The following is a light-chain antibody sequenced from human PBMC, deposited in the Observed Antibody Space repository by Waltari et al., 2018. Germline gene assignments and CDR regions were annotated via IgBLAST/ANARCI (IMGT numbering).Light chain of an antibody. V-gene: IGLV1-44*01. J-gene: IGLJ1*01. CDR1: SSNIGRNA. Sequence: QSILTQPPSVSGTPGQRVTISCSGSSSNIGRNAVTWYQPLPGSAPKRLIYTDSQRPSGVPDRFAGSTSGTSASLPISGLRSEDEAEYYCAAWDDSLNGLYVFGTGTKVTVL. CDR3: AAWDDSLNGLYV. CDR2: TDS.